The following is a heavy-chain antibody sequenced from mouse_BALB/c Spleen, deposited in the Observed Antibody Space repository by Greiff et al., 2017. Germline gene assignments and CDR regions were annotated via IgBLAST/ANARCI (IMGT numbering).Heavy chain of an antibody. CDR1: GFTFNTYA. CDR3: VKEWRGDFDY. Sequence: EVKVVESGGGLVQPKGSLKLSCAASGFTFNTYAMNWVRQAPGKGLEWVARIRSKSNNYATYYADSVKDRFTISRDDSKSMLYLQMNNLKTEDTAMYYCVKEWRGDFDYWGQGTTLTVSS. CDR2: IRSKSNNYAT. V-gene: IGHV10-1*02. J-gene: IGHJ2*01.